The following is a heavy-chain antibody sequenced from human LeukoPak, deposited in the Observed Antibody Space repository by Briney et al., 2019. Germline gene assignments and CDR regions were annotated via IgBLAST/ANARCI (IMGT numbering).Heavy chain of an antibody. Sequence: GGSLRLSCAASGFTFNNFAMNWVRQAPGKWLEWVSAISGSGGSTYYADSVKGRFTISRDNSKNTVYLQMNSLRAEDTAVYYCAKPAQEIAVASRGGKYFDYWGQGTLVTVSS. CDR2: ISGSGGST. V-gene: IGHV3-23*01. CDR3: AKPAQEIAVASRGGKYFDY. D-gene: IGHD6-19*01. J-gene: IGHJ4*02. CDR1: GFTFNNFA.